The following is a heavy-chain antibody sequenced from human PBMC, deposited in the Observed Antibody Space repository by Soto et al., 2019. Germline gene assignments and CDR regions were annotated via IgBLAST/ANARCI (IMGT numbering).Heavy chain of an antibody. V-gene: IGHV4-59*08. J-gene: IGHJ5*02. Sequence: SETLSLTCTVSGGSISSYYWSWIRQPPGKGLEWIGYIYYSGSTNYNPSLKSRVTISVDTSKNQFSLKLSSVTAADPAVYYCARLHEANYDFWSGYFYNWFDPWGQGTLVTVSS. CDR1: GGSISSYY. D-gene: IGHD3-3*01. CDR3: ARLHEANYDFWSGYFYNWFDP. CDR2: IYYSGST.